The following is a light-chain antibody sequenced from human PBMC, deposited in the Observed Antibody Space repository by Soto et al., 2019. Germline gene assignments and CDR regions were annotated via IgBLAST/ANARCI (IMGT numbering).Light chain of an antibody. CDR1: KSNIGSTT. V-gene: IGLV1-44*01. CDR3: ASWDDTLNGYV. Sequence: QAVVTQPPSASGAPGQRLTISCSGDKSNIGSTTVSWFQQLPGKAPQLLISRNDRRPSGVPDRFSASKSGTSGSLAISALQSEDEADYYCASWDDTLNGYVFGPGTKLTVL. J-gene: IGLJ1*01. CDR2: RND.